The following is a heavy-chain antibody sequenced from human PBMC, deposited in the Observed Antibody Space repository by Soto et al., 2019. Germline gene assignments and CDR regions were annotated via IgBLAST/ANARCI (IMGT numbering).Heavy chain of an antibody. CDR3: ARGRSDSAGSSFGRRMDV. CDR2: TFVTGAT. D-gene: IGHD3-10*01. Sequence: QVQLQESGPGLVKSSETLSLICFVSGEALGSGQSYWNWIRQAPGKGLEWIGQTFVTGATKYSASLKSRGTMSVDTSKSQIALTLTAGTAADSATYFCARGRSDSAGSSFGRRMDVWGQGTTVTVSS. V-gene: IGHV4-61*01. J-gene: IGHJ6*02. CDR1: GEALGSGQSY.